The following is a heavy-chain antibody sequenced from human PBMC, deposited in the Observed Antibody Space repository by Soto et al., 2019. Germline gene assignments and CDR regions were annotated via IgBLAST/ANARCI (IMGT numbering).Heavy chain of an antibody. D-gene: IGHD6-6*01. CDR1: GFTFSDYY. CDR3: ARRPSSSSGFDY. J-gene: IGHJ4*02. V-gene: IGHV3-11*01. Sequence: QVQLVESGGGLVKPGGSLRLSCAASGFTFSDYYMSWIHQAPGKGLEWVSYISSSSGRTIYYADSVKGRFTISRDNAKNSLYLQMNSLRAEDTAVYYCARRPSSSSGFDYWGQGTLVTVSS. CDR2: ISSSSGRTI.